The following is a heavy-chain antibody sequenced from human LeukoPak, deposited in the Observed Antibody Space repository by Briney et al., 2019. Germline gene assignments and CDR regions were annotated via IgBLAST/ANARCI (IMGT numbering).Heavy chain of an antibody. D-gene: IGHD3-3*01. J-gene: IGHJ4*02. CDR1: GFTFSSYG. CDR2: IRYDGSNK. Sequence: GGSLRLSCAASGFTFSSYGMHWVRQAPGKGLEWVAFIRYDGSNKYYADSVKGRFTISRDNSKNTLYLQMNSLRAEDTAIYYCAKHYYDFWSTYHFFDYWGQGTLVTVSS. CDR3: AKHYYDFWSTYHFFDY. V-gene: IGHV3-30*02.